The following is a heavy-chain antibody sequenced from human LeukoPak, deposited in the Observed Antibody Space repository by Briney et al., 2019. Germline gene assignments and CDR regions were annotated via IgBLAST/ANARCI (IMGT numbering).Heavy chain of an antibody. CDR2: IYSGGST. J-gene: IGHJ6*02. V-gene: IGHV3-53*01. CDR1: GFTVSSNY. D-gene: IGHD6-19*01. CDR3: ARVAVAATHRYYYYYYGMDV. Sequence: GGSLRLSCAASGFTVSSNYMSWVRQAPGKGLEWVSVIYSGGSTYYADSVKGRFTISRDNSKNTLYLQMNSLRAEDTAVYYCARVAVAATHRYYYYYYGMDVWGQGTTVTVSS.